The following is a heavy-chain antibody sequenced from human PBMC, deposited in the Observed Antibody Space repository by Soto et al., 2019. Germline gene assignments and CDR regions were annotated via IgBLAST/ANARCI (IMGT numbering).Heavy chain of an antibody. D-gene: IGHD3-16*02. CDR2: IYYSGST. Sequence: ATETLSLTCAVYGWSFSGYCLNWIRQHPGKGLEWIGYIYYSGSTDYNPSLKSRVTISVDTSKNQCSLKLSSVTAADTAVYYCFIYIWGSYRSAYMDVWGKGTTVTVSS. CDR1: GWSFSGYC. CDR3: FIYIWGSYRSAYMDV. V-gene: IGHV4-34*09. J-gene: IGHJ6*03.